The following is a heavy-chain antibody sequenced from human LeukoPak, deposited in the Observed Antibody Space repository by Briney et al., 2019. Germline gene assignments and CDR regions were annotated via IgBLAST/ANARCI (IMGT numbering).Heavy chain of an antibody. CDR2: IKSDGSST. J-gene: IGHJ4*02. V-gene: IGHV3-74*01. CDR1: GFTFINYW. Sequence: AGGSLRLSCAASGFTFINYWMHWVRQAAGKGLLWVSSIKSDGSSTSYADSVKGRFTISRDNAKNTLYLQMNSLRAEDTAVYYCARDRASHFDFWGQGTLVTVSS. D-gene: IGHD2-2*01. CDR3: ARDRASHFDF.